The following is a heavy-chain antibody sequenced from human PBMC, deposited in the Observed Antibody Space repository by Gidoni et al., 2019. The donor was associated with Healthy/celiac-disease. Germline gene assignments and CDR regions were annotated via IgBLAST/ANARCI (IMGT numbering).Heavy chain of an antibody. CDR2: IYYSGST. D-gene: IGHD2-15*01. CDR3: ARDRCSGGSCYSWDY. Sequence: QVQLQESGPGLVKPSPTLSLTCPVSGGSISSGGYYWSWIRQHPGKGLEWIGYIYYSGSTYYNPSLKSRVTISVDTSKNQFSLKLSSVTAADTAVYYCARDRCSGGSCYSWDYWGQGTLVTVSS. J-gene: IGHJ4*02. V-gene: IGHV4-31*03. CDR1: GGSISSGGYY.